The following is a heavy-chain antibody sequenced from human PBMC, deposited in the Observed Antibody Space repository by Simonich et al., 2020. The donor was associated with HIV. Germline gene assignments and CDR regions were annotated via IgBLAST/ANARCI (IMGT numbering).Heavy chain of an antibody. D-gene: IGHD3-22*01. J-gene: IGHJ2*01. CDR2: IYYSGST. CDR3: ARRGHYYDSFDL. V-gene: IGHV4-59*12. CDR1: GGSISTYY. Sequence: QVQLQESGPGLVKPSETLSLTCTVSGGSISTYYWSWIRQPPGKGLECIGYIYYSGSTNYNPSLKSRVTISVDTSKNQFSLKLSSVTAADTAVYYCARRGHYYDSFDLWGRGTLVTVSS.